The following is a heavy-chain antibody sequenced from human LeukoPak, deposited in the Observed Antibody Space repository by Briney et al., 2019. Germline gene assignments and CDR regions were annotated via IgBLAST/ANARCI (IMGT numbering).Heavy chain of an antibody. CDR3: ARVYSGYEVLFVFDY. Sequence: SETLSLTCTVSGGSISSGGYYWSWIRQHPGKGLEWIGYIYYSGSTYYNPSLESRVTISVDTSKNQFSLKLSSVTAADTAVYYCARVYSGYEVLFVFDYWGQGTLVTVSS. D-gene: IGHD5-12*01. J-gene: IGHJ4*02. CDR2: IYYSGST. V-gene: IGHV4-31*03. CDR1: GGSISSGGYY.